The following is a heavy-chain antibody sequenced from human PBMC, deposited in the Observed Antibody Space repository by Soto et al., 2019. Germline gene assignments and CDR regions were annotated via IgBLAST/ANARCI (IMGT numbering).Heavy chain of an antibody. CDR3: AKGVRGIIIFTDY. D-gene: IGHD3-10*01. CDR1: GFTFSDYY. Sequence: GGSLRLSCAASGFTFSDYYMSWIRQAPGKGLEWVSTIGGGGGRTYYADSVKGRFTISRDNSKNTLYLQMNGLRADDTAVYYCAKGVRGIIIFTDYWGQGTLVTVSS. J-gene: IGHJ4*02. V-gene: IGHV3-23*01. CDR2: IGGGGGRT.